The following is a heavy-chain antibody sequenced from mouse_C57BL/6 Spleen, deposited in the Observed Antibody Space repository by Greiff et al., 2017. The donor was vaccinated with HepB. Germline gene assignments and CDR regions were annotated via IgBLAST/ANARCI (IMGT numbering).Heavy chain of an antibody. CDR2: IDPETGGT. CDR3: TFIPSVVAPSYHAMDY. J-gene: IGHJ4*01. V-gene: IGHV1-15*01. CDR1: GYTFTDYE. D-gene: IGHD1-1*01. Sequence: VQLQQSGAELVRPGASVTLSCKASGYTFTDYEMHWVKQTPVHGLEWIGAIDPETGGTASNQKFKGKAILTADKSSSTAYMELRSLTSEDSAVYYVTFIPSVVAPSYHAMDYWGQGDSVSVSS.